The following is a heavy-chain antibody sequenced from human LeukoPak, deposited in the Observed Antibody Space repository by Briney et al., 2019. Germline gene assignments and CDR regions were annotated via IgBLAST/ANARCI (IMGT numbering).Heavy chain of an antibody. CDR3: ATNGYYCMDV. J-gene: IGHJ6*03. CDR1: GYSISSGYY. V-gene: IGHV4-38-2*02. Sequence: SETLSLTCTVSGYSISSGYYWGWIRQPPGKGLEWIGSIYHSGSTNYNPSLKSRITISVDKSQNQFSLKVNSLTAADTAVYYCATNGYYCMDVWGKGTTVTVSS. CDR2: IYHSGST. D-gene: IGHD2-8*01.